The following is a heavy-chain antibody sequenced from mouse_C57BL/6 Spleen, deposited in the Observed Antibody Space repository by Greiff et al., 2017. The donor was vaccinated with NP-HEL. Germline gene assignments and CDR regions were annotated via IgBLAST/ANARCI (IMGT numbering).Heavy chain of an antibody. J-gene: IGHJ2*01. CDR1: GFTFSNYW. CDR3: TETGFDY. Sequence: EVQLVESGGGLVQPGGSMKLSCVASGFTFSNYWMNWVRQSPEKGLEWVALISFTSVNYATHDALSVKGRFTISRAASKRSIYQQMNNLRAEDTGIYYCTETGFDYWGQGTTLTVSS. D-gene: IGHD4-1*01. V-gene: IGHV6-3*01. CDR2: ISFTSVNYAT.